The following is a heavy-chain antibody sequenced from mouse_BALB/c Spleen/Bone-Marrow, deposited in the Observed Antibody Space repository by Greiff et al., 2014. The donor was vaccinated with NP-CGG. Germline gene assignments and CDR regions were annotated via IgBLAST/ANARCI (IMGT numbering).Heavy chain of an antibody. J-gene: IGHJ3*01. V-gene: IGHV1-61*01. Sequence: VKLMESGTEVVRPGASVKLSCKASGYSFTTYWMNWVKQRPGQGLEWIGMIHPSDSGTRLNQKFKDKATLTVDKSSSTAYMQLNSPTSEDSAVYYCAREKVYYGISWFAYWGQGTLVTVSA. CDR3: AREKVYYGISWFAY. D-gene: IGHD2-1*01. CDR2: IHPSDSGT. CDR1: GYSFTTYW.